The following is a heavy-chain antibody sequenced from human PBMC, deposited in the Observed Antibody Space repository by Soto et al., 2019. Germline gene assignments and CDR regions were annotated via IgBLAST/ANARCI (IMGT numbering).Heavy chain of an antibody. Sequence: SETLSLTCAVHGGSFRGYHWTWIRQPPGKGLEWVGEINNRGSTNDNPSLKSRATISRDTSKNQFSLSLSSVTAADTAIYYCARGGYSSGWFRFWGQGILVTVSS. D-gene: IGHD6-19*01. J-gene: IGHJ4*02. CDR1: GGSFRGYH. CDR2: INNRGST. CDR3: ARGGYSSGWFRF. V-gene: IGHV4-34*04.